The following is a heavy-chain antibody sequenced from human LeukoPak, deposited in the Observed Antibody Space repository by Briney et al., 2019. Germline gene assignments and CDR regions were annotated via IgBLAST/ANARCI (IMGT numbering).Heavy chain of an antibody. J-gene: IGHJ4*02. Sequence: SETLSLTCTVSGGSISSGDYYWSWIRQPPGKGLEWIGYIYYSGSTYYNPSLKSRVTISVDTSKNQFSLKLSSVTAADTAVYYCATAETLLWFGEPTGRFDYWGQGTLVTVSS. CDR3: ATAETLLWFGEPTGRFDY. D-gene: IGHD3-10*01. CDR2: IYYSGST. V-gene: IGHV4-30-4*01. CDR1: GGSISSGDYY.